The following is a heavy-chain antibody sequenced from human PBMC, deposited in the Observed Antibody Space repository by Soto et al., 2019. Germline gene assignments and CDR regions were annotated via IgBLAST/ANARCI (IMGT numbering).Heavy chain of an antibody. J-gene: IGHJ4*02. CDR2: ISAYNGNT. Sequence: QVPLVQSGAEVKKPGASVKVSCKASGYTFTSYGISWVRQAPGQGLEWMGWISAYNGNTNYAQKLQGRVTMTTDTSTSTAYMELRSLRSDDTAVYYCASSVADILTGYDFDYWGQGTLVTVSS. V-gene: IGHV1-18*04. D-gene: IGHD3-9*01. CDR1: GYTFTSYG. CDR3: ASSVADILTGYDFDY.